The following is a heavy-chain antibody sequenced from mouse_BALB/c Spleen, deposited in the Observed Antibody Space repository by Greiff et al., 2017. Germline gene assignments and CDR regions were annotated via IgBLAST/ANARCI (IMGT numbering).Heavy chain of an antibody. V-gene: IGHV5-6-5*01. J-gene: IGHJ1*01. CDR3: ARGGYGYDWYLGV. Sequence: EVKLVESGGGLVKPGGSLKLSCAASGFTFSSYAMSWVRQTPEKRLEWVASISSGGSTYYPDSVKGRFTISRDNARNILDLQMSSLRFEDTAMYYCARGGYGYDWYLGVWGAGTTVTVTS. CDR1: GFTFSSYA. D-gene: IGHD2-2*01. CDR2: ISSGGST.